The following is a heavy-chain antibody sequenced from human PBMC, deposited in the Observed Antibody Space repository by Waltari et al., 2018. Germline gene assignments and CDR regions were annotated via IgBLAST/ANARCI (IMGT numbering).Heavy chain of an antibody. J-gene: IGHJ3*02. D-gene: IGHD3-22*01. CDR3: ARIRMYDYDSSAPGAFEI. V-gene: IGHV2-70*15. CDR1: GFSLSTSGMC. Sequence: QVTLRESGPALAKPTQTLTLTCTFSGFSLSTSGMCVSWFRQPPGRALEWLARIDGDDDKYDITAMETRITISKDTYKSQVVLTMTNKDPVDTATYYCARIRMYDYDSSAPGAFEIWGQGTMVTVSS. CDR2: IDGDDDK.